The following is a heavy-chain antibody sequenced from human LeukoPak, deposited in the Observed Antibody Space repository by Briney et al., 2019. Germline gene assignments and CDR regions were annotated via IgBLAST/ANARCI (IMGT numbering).Heavy chain of an antibody. D-gene: IGHD6-19*01. CDR2: ISSSSSYI. J-gene: IGHJ2*01. V-gene: IGHV3-21*01. CDR1: GFTFSNYS. CDR3: ARDGSSGHPNYWYFDL. Sequence: GRSLRLSCAASGFTFSNYSMNWVRQAPGKGLEWVSSISSSSSYIYYADSVKGRFTISRDNAKNSLYLQMNSLRAEDTAVYYCARDGSSGHPNYWYFDLWGRGTLVTVSS.